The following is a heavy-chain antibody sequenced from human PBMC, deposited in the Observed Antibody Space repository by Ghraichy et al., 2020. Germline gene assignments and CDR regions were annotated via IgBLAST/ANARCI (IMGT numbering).Heavy chain of an antibody. V-gene: IGHV4-30-2*01. CDR2: IYHSGST. CDR3: ARGGQQLVREYNWFDP. D-gene: IGHD6-13*01. CDR1: GGSISSGAYS. Sequence: SETLSLTCAVSGGSISSGAYSWSWIRQPPGKGLEWIGYIYHSGSTYYNPSLKSRVTISVDRSKNQFSLKLSSVTAADTAVYYCARGGQQLVREYNWFDPWGQGTLVTVSS. J-gene: IGHJ5*02.